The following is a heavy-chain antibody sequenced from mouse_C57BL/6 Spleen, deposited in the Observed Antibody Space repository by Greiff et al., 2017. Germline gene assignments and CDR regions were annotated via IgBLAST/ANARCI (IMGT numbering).Heavy chain of an antibody. Sequence: EVKLQESGPGLVKPSQSLSLTCSVTGYSITSGYYWNWIRPFPGNKLEWMGYRSYGGCTNYNPSLKNRISITRDTSKNQFFLKLNSVTTEDTATYYCARRVYDYDDWYFDVWGTGTTVTVAS. J-gene: IGHJ1*03. CDR1: GYSITSGYY. D-gene: IGHD2-4*01. CDR3: ARRVYDYDDWYFDV. V-gene: IGHV3-6*01. CDR2: RSYGGCT.